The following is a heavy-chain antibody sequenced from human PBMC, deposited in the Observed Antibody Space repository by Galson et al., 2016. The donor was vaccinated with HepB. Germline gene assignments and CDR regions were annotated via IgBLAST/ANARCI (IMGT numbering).Heavy chain of an antibody. CDR3: ARLRGVSTNFRWFGP. Sequence: SETLSLTCAVYDGSFTAYFWTWFRQPPGKGLEWIGEINPSGTTNYIASLQSRVTMSVDTSKNQFSLKLSSVTPADTAVYYCARLRGVSTNFRWFGPWGQGTLVIVSS. J-gene: IGHJ5*02. CDR2: INPSGTT. V-gene: IGHV4-34*01. CDR1: DGSFTAYF. D-gene: IGHD5/OR15-5a*01.